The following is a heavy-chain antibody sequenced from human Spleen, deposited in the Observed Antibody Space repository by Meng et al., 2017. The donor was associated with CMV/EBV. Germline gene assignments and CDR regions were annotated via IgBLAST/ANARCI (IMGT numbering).Heavy chain of an antibody. J-gene: IGHJ4*02. CDR1: GYTFTGYY. V-gene: IGHV1-2*02. Sequence: ASVKVSCKASGYTFTGYYIQWVRQAPGQGLEWMGWMNPTSGSAYYARKFQGRVTMTRDTSFSTAYMELTRLRSDDTAVYWCAKDSVMGPTNWGQGTLVTVSS. CDR3: AKDSVMGPTN. D-gene: IGHD3-16*01. CDR2: MNPTSGSA.